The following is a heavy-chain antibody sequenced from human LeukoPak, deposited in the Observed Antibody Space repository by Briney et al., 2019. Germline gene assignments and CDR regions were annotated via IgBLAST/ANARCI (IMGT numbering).Heavy chain of an antibody. Sequence: GASVKVSCKASGYTFTSYDINWVRQAPGQGLEWMGWMNPNSGNTGYAQKFQGRVTMTRNTSISTAYMELSSLRSEDTAVYYCARGRRSSGYYFYYYCYMDVWGKGTTVTISS. CDR2: MNPNSGNT. CDR3: ARGRRSSGYYFYYYCYMDV. CDR1: GYTFTSYD. V-gene: IGHV1-8*01. J-gene: IGHJ6*03. D-gene: IGHD3-22*01.